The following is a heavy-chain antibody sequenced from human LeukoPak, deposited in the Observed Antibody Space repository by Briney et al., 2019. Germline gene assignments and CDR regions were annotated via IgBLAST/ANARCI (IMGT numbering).Heavy chain of an antibody. CDR3: ARFRGDGFNSVDY. CDR1: GGSISSGGYY. CDR2: IYYSGST. J-gene: IGHJ4*02. Sequence: SETLSLTCTVSGGSISSGGYYWSWIRQHPGKGLEWIGYIYYSGSTYYNPSLKSRVTISVDTSKNQFSLKLSSVTAADTAVYYCARFRGDGFNSVDYWGQGTLVTVSS. D-gene: IGHD5-24*01. V-gene: IGHV4-31*03.